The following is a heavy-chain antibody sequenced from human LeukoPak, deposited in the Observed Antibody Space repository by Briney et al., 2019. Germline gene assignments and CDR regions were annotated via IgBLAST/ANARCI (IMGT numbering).Heavy chain of an antibody. J-gene: IGHJ4*02. Sequence: GGSLRLSCAASGFTFSSYWMSWVRQAPGKGLEWVSSITASGGSTNYADSVKGRFTISRDISKNTLYLQMNSLRAEDTAVYYCAKCKYDTSGYCSPDYWGQGTLVTVSS. CDR2: ITASGGST. D-gene: IGHD3-22*01. V-gene: IGHV3-23*01. CDR3: AKCKYDTSGYCSPDY. CDR1: GFTFSSYW.